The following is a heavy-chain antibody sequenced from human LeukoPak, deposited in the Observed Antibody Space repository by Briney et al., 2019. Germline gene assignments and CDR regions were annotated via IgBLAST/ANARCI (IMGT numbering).Heavy chain of an antibody. J-gene: IGHJ4*02. CDR3: ARENWDFDF. V-gene: IGHV3-23*01. Sequence: GGSLRLSCDASGFTFSIYAMSWVRQGTGKGLEWVSSITSSGEATYYADSVKGRFTISRDNSRYTLYLQMNSLRAEDTALYYCARENWDFDFWGQGTLVTVSS. D-gene: IGHD7-27*01. CDR1: GFTFSIYA. CDR2: ITSSGEAT.